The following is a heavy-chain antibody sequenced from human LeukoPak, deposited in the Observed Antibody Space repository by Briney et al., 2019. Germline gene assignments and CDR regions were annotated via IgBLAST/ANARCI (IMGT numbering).Heavy chain of an antibody. CDR2: IIPILGIA. Sequence: SVKVSCKASGGTFSSYAISWVRQAPGQGLEWMGRIIPILGIANYAQKFQGRVTITADKSTSTAYMELSSLRSEDTAVYYCARDPDYGDYAHSFDYWGQGTLVTVSS. J-gene: IGHJ4*02. CDR1: GGTFSSYA. V-gene: IGHV1-69*04. D-gene: IGHD4-17*01. CDR3: ARDPDYGDYAHSFDY.